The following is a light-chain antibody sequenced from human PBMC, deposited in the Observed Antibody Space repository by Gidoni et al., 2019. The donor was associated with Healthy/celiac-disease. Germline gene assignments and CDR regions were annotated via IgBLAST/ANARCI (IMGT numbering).Light chain of an antibody. J-gene: IGKJ5*01. Sequence: DIQMTQSPSSLSASVGDRVTITCQASQDISNCLNWYQQRPGKAPNLLIYGASNLETGVPSRFSGSGSGTDFTFTISSLQPEDIATYYCQQYDNVHITFGQGTRLEIK. V-gene: IGKV1-33*01. CDR2: GAS. CDR1: QDISNC. CDR3: QQYDNVHIT.